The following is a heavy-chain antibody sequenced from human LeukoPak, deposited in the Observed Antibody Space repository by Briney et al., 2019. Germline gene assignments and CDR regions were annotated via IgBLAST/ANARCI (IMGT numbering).Heavy chain of an antibody. CDR2: IYSSEAS. Sequence: SETLSLTCTVSGDSITTSDYYWGWIRQPPGKGLEWIGSIYSSEASYYNPSLKSRVTISVDRSKNRLSLNLRSVTATDTGMYFCGRLPAASTRPGLDVWGQGTMVTVSS. V-gene: IGHV4-39*01. CDR1: GDSITTSDYY. J-gene: IGHJ3*01. D-gene: IGHD1-1*01. CDR3: GRLPAASTRPGLDV.